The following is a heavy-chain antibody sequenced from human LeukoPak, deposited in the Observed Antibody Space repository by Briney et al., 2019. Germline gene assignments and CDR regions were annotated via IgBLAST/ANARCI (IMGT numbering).Heavy chain of an antibody. Sequence: PSETLSLTCNVSGASMSSNYWSWIRQPPGKGLEWIGYIYHSGNTNYSPSLESRVTMSVDESKNQFSLRVHFVSAADTAVYYCASTRRAAVAGRFDSWGQGTPVTVSS. J-gene: IGHJ4*02. CDR3: ASTRRAAVAGRFDS. CDR2: IYHSGNT. CDR1: GASMSSNY. V-gene: IGHV4-4*09. D-gene: IGHD6-19*01.